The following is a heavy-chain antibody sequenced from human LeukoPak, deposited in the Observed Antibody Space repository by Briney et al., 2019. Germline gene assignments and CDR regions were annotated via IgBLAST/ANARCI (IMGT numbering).Heavy chain of an antibody. Sequence: SETLSLTCTVSGVSRYSEHWSWIRQPPGKRREWSGYVSYCGYTNNNPSHKSRVTISVDTSKNQFSLKLSSVTAAYTAVYYCARGRQWDLQAFDIWGQGTMVTVSS. J-gene: IGHJ3*02. CDR1: GVSRYSEH. CDR3: ARGRQWDLQAFDI. CDR2: VSYCGYT. D-gene: IGHD1-26*01. V-gene: IGHV4-59*01.